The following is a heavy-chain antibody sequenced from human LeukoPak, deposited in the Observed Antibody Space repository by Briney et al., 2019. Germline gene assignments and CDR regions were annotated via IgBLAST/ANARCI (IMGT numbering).Heavy chain of an antibody. Sequence: SETLSLTCTVSGYSISSGYYWGWIRQPPGKGLEWIGSIYYSGSTYYNPSLKSRVTISVDTSKNQFSLKLSSVTAADTAVYYCARPDFWSGSDDYWGQGTLVTVSS. V-gene: IGHV4-38-2*02. CDR2: IYYSGST. D-gene: IGHD3-3*01. CDR1: GYSISSGYY. CDR3: ARPDFWSGSDDY. J-gene: IGHJ4*02.